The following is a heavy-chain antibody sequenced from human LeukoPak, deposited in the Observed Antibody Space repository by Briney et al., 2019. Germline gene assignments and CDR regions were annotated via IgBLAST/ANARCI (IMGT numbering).Heavy chain of an antibody. CDR3: ARGGVFFDY. J-gene: IGHJ4*02. CDR1: GGSISNYY. V-gene: IGHV4-59*01. D-gene: IGHD3-10*01. CDR2: IYNSGST. Sequence: SETLSLTCTVSGGSISNYYWSWIRQPPGKGLEWIGYIYNSGSTNYNPSLKSRVTISVDTSKNQFSLKLSSVTAADTAVYYCARGGVFFDYWGQGTLVTVSS.